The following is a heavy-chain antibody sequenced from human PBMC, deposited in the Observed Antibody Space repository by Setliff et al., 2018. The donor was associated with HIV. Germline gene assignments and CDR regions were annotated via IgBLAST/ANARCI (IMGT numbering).Heavy chain of an antibody. D-gene: IGHD2-2*01. J-gene: IGHJ4*02. CDR2: INPYGGAA. Sequence: ASVKVSCKASGYIFTDYYLHWVRQAPGQGLEWMGVINPYGGAADFAQRFRDRLAMTTDTSTSTVFPELSSLRSEDTAIYCCARVYCSTRSCVDEWYFDYWGQGTRVTVS. V-gene: IGHV1-46*01. CDR1: GYIFTDYY. CDR3: ARVYCSTRSCVDEWYFDY.